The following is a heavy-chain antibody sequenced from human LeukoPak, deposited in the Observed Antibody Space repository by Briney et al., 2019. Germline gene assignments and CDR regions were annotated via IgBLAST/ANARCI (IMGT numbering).Heavy chain of an antibody. CDR1: GFTFSDYY. J-gene: IGHJ3*02. V-gene: IGHV3-11*04. CDR2: ISASGDTT. Sequence: GGSLRLSCAASGFTFSDYYMSWIRQAPGKGLEWVSYISASGDTTHYADSVKGRFTISRDNAQNSVFLQMNSLRAVDTAIYYCARPNSFDIWGQGTMVTVSS. CDR3: ARPNSFDI.